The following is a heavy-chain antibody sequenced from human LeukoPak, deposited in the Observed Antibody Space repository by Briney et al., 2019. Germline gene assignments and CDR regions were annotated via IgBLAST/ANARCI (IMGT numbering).Heavy chain of an antibody. CDR3: ARVYSSSCLDY. V-gene: IGHV4-38-2*01. CDR1: GYSISSGYY. D-gene: IGHD6-13*01. CDR2: IYHSGST. Sequence: PSETLSVTCAVSGYSISSGYYWGWIRQPPGKGLEWIGSIYHSGSTYYNSSLKRRVTISVDPSKNQFHLKLSSVTAADAAVYYCARVYSSSCLDYWGQGTLVTVSS. J-gene: IGHJ4*02.